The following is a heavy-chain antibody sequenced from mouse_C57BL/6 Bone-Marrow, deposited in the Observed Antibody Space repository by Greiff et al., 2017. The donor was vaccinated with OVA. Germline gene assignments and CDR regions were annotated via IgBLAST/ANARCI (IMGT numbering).Heavy chain of an antibody. J-gene: IGHJ2*01. CDR2: IYPGGGYT. V-gene: IGHV1-63*01. D-gene: IGHD1-1*02. CDR3: ASMGWASYYFDY. CDR1: GYTFTNYW. Sequence: VQLQQSGAELVRPGTSVKMSCKASGYTFTNYWIGWAKQRPGHGLEWIGDIYPGGGYTNYNEKCKGKATLTADKSSSTAYMQFSSLTSEDSAIYYCASMGWASYYFDYWGQGTTLTVSS.